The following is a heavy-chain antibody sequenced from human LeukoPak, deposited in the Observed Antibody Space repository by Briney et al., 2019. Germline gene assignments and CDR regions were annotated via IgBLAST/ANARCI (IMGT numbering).Heavy chain of an antibody. J-gene: IGHJ4*02. CDR1: GGSFSGYY. CDR2: INHSGST. V-gene: IGHV4-34*01. CDR3: ARTERRRWLRSGFDY. Sequence: SSGTLSLTCAVYGGSFSGYYWSWIRQPPGKGLEWIGEINHSGSTNYNPSLKSRVTISVDTSKNQFSLKLSSVTAADTAVYYCARTERRRWLRSGFDYWGQGTLVTVSS. D-gene: IGHD5-12*01.